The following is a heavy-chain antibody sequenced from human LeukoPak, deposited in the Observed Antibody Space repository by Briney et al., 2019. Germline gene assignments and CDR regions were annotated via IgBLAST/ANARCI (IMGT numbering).Heavy chain of an antibody. CDR1: GGSISSSGYY. CDR2: IYYSGST. V-gene: IGHV4-39*07. D-gene: IGHD3-10*01. J-gene: IGHJ4*02. CDR3: ARDAYYYGSGSYFFDY. Sequence: SETLSLTCTVSGGSISSSGYYWGWIRQPPGKGLEWIGSIYYSGSTYYNPSLKSRVTISVDTSKNQFSLKLSSVTAADTAVHYCARDAYYYGSGSYFFDYWGQGTLVAVSS.